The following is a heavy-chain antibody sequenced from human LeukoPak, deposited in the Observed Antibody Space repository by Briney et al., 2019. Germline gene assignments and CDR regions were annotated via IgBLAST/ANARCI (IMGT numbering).Heavy chain of an antibody. CDR2: INHSGST. D-gene: IGHD3-16*02. CDR3: ARVRVINFYYYGMDV. V-gene: IGHV4-34*01. Sequence: SETLSLTCTVSGGSISGYYWSWIRQPPGKGLEWIGEINHSGSTNYNPSLKSRVTISVDTSKNQFSLKLSSVTAADTAVYYCARVRVINFYYYGMDVWGKGTTVTVSS. CDR1: GGSISGYY. J-gene: IGHJ6*04.